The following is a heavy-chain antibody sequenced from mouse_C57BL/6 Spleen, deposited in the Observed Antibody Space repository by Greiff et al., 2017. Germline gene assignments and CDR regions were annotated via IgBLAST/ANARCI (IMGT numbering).Heavy chain of an antibody. D-gene: IGHD1-1*01. J-gene: IGHJ1*03. V-gene: IGHV1-18*01. Sequence: VQLKESGPELVKPGASVKIPCKASGYTFTDYNMDWVKQSHGKSLEWIGDINPNNGGTIYNQKFKGKATLTVDKSSSTAYMELRSLTSEDTAVYYCARLLPLRGYFDVWGTGTTVTVSS. CDR3: ARLLPLRGYFDV. CDR1: GYTFTDYN. CDR2: INPNNGGT.